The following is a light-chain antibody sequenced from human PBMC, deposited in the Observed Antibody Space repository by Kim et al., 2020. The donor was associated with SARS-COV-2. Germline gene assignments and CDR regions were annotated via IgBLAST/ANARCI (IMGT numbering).Light chain of an antibody. V-gene: IGKV2D-29*01. Sequence: LEMTQTPLSLSVSLGQPASISCTSSQSLLHCDGKISLYWYLQKTEQPPQPLIYEVSKRLSGVPERCSGSGSGTDFTLKNSRVEAEDVGLYYCMQVLQRLYSCGQETKRE. CDR2: EVS. CDR3: MQVLQRLYS. CDR1: QSLLHCDGKIS. J-gene: IGKJ2*03.